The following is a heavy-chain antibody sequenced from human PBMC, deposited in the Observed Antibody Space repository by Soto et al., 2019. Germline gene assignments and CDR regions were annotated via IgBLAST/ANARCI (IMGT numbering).Heavy chain of an antibody. J-gene: IGHJ1*01. D-gene: IGHD2-15*01. CDR2: SRSTAYGYSA. CDR1: GITFSDNY. Sequence: EAQLVESGGGLVQSGGSLRLSCTASGITFSDNYMDWVRQSPGKGLEWVGRSRSTAYGYSAEYPAAVKGRFSISRDTSGNTMYLQMDSLQTDDTAVYYCTRGGYCSGGACFSGSIWTYWGLGTLVAVSS. V-gene: IGHV3-72*01. CDR3: TRGGYCSGGACFSGSIWTY.